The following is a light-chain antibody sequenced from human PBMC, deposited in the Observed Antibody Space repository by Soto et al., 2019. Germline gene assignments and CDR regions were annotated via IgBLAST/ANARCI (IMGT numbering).Light chain of an antibody. CDR2: DAS. Sequence: EIVLTQSPDTLSLSPGERATLSCRASLSVTGNYLAWYQQKPGQAPRLLIYDASTRATGIPDRFSGSGSGTDFTLTISRLEPEDFAEYYCQQYGTSLYTFGQGTKLEIK. V-gene: IGKV3-20*01. CDR3: QQYGTSLYT. CDR1: LSVTGNY. J-gene: IGKJ2*01.